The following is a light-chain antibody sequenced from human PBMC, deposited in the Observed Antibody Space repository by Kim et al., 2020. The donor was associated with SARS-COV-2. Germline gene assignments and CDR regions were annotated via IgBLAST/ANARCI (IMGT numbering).Light chain of an antibody. CDR1: QSISSW. Sequence: GSVGDRVTITCRASQSISSWLAWYQQKPVKAPKLLIYKASSLESGVPSRFSGSGSGTEFTLTISSLQPDDFATYYCQQYNSYPITFGQGTRLEIK. CDR3: QQYNSYPIT. V-gene: IGKV1-5*03. CDR2: KAS. J-gene: IGKJ5*01.